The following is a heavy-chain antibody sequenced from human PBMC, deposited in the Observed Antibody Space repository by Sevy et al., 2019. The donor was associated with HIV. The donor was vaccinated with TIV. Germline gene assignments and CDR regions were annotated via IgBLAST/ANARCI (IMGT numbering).Heavy chain of an antibody. CDR2: ISYDGSNK. CDR1: GFTFSSYA. J-gene: IGHJ3*02. CDR3: ARDVGRGYNAFDI. Sequence: GGFLRLSCAASGFTFSSYAMHWVRQAPGKGLEWMAVISYDGSNKYYADSVKGRFTISRDNSKNTLYLQMNSLRAEDTAVYYCARDVGRGYNAFDIWGQGTMITVSS. V-gene: IGHV3-30-3*01. D-gene: IGHD5-12*01.